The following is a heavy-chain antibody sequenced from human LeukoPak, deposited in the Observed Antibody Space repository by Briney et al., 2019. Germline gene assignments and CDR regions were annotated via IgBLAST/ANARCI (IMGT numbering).Heavy chain of an antibody. CDR3: ARIYCSGGSCSSGYFDC. CDR2: INSDGSST. D-gene: IGHD2-15*01. Sequence: PGGSLRLSCAASGFTFSSYWMHWVRQAPGKGLVWVSHINSDGSSTSYADSVKGRFTISRDNAKNTLYLQMNSLRDEDTAVYYCARIYCSGGSCSSGYFDCWGQGTLVTVSS. J-gene: IGHJ4*02. CDR1: GFTFSSYW. V-gene: IGHV3-74*01.